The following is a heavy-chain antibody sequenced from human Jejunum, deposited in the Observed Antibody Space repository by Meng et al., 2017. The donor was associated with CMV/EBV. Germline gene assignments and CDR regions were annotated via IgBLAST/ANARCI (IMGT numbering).Heavy chain of an antibody. D-gene: IGHD3-22*01. CDR3: AKNKGNTDRSGYYWYFDL. CDR2: IDNSGTT. J-gene: IGHJ2*01. V-gene: IGHV4-31*02. Sequence: SRSSGNYGTWIRQNQGKAREWIGKIDNSGTTCHNPSLKSRVTISLETANNQFSLKLRSVTAADTAVYYCAKNKGNTDRSGYYWYFDLGGRGTLVTVSS. CDR1: SRSSGNY.